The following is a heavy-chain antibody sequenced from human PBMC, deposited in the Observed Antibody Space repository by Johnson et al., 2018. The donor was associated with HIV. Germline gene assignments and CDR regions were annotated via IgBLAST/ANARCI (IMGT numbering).Heavy chain of an antibody. V-gene: IGHV3-48*04. CDR1: GFTFSSYW. Sequence: VQLVESGGGLVQPGGSLRLSCATSGFTFSSYWMSWVRQAPGKGLEWVSYISSSGSTIYYADSVKGRFTISRDNAKNSLYFQMNSVRAEDTALYFCARVLNARPQWALDIWGQGTMVTVSS. D-gene: IGHD5-24*01. CDR3: ARVLNARPQWALDI. CDR2: ISSSGSTI. J-gene: IGHJ3*02.